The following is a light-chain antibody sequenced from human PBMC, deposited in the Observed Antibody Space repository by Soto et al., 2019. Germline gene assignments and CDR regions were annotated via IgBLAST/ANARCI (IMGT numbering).Light chain of an antibody. J-gene: IGKJ1*01. CDR3: QQYNTWPRT. CDR2: GAS. CDR1: QSVSNN. Sequence: EIVMTQSPATLSVSPGERATLSCRASQSVSNNLAWYQQKPGQAPRLLIYGASTRATGIPARFSGSGSGTELTLNVSSLQSEDFAVYYCQQYNTWPRTFGQGTKVEIK. V-gene: IGKV3-15*01.